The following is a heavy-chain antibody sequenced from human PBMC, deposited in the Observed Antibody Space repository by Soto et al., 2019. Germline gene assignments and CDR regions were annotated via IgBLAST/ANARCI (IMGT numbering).Heavy chain of an antibody. CDR3: AREPSSSWEGMDV. V-gene: IGHV1-69*13. Sequence: SVKVSCKASGGTFSTYAIDWVRQAPGQGLEWMGGIIPLFGTAKYAQNFQGRITITADESTNTAYMELSSLRSHDTAVYYCAREPSSSWEGMDVWGQGNTVSVSS. CDR2: IIPLFGTA. J-gene: IGHJ6*02. D-gene: IGHD6-13*01. CDR1: GGTFSTYA.